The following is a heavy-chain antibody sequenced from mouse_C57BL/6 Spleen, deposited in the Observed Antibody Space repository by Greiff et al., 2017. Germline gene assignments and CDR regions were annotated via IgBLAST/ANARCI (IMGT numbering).Heavy chain of an antibody. D-gene: IGHD1-1*01. CDR1: GYAFSSSW. Sequence: QVQLQQYGPELVKPGASVKISCKASGYAFSSSWMNWVKQRPGKGLEWIGRIYPGDGDTNYNGKFKGKATLAADKSSSTAYMQLSSLTSEDSAVYFCARGAYGSSHGWYFDVWGTGTTVTVSS. CDR3: ARGAYGSSHGWYFDV. V-gene: IGHV1-82*01. J-gene: IGHJ1*03. CDR2: IYPGDGDT.